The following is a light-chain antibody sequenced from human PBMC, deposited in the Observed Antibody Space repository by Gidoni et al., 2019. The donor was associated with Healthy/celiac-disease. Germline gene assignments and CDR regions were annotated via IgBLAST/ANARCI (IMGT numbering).Light chain of an antibody. CDR2: DAS. V-gene: IGKV1-33*01. CDR3: QQYDNLPLT. J-gene: IGKJ4*01. Sequence: DIQMNQSPSSLYASVGDRVTITFQASQDISNYLNWYQQKPGKAPKLLIYDASNLETGVPSRFSGSGSGTDFTFTISSLHPEYIATYYCQQYDNLPLTFGGGTKVEIK. CDR1: QDISNY.